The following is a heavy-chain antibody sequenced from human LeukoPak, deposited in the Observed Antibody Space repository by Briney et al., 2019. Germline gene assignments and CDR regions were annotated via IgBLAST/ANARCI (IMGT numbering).Heavy chain of an antibody. D-gene: IGHD2-15*01. CDR1: GGSISPYY. Sequence: SETLSLTCNVSGGSISPYYWSWIRQPPGKGLEWIGYIYYSGSTNYNPSLKSRVTISVDTSKNQFSLKLSSVTAADTAVYYCARRVDCSGGSCFNWFDPWGQGTLVTVSS. J-gene: IGHJ5*02. V-gene: IGHV4-59*08. CDR3: ARRVDCSGGSCFNWFDP. CDR2: IYYSGST.